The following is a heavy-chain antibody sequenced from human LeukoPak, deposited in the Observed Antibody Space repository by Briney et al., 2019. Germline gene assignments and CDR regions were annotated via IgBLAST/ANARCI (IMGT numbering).Heavy chain of an antibody. CDR2: INPSGGST. D-gene: IGHD3-22*01. CDR3: ATTSLGDSSGYGYFDY. J-gene: IGHJ4*02. CDR1: GYTFTSYY. Sequence: ASVKVSCKASGYTFTSYYMHWVRPAPGQGLEWMGIINPSGGSTSYAQKFQGRVTMTRDTSTSTVYMELSSLRSEDTAVYYCATTSLGDSSGYGYFDYWGQGTLVTVSS. V-gene: IGHV1-46*01.